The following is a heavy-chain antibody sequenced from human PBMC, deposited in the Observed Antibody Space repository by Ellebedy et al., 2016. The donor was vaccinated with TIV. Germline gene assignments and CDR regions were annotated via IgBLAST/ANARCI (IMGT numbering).Heavy chain of an antibody. CDR3: AAGWELLRPLDY. CDR1: GFTFTSSA. D-gene: IGHD1-26*01. J-gene: IGHJ4*02. V-gene: IGHV1-58*01. Sequence: AASVKVSCKASGFTFTSSAVQWVRQARGQRLEWIGWVVVGSGFTDYAQKFQERVTITRDLSTSTAYMELSSLRSDDTAVYYCAAGWELLRPLDYWGQGTLVAVSS. CDR2: VVVGSGFT.